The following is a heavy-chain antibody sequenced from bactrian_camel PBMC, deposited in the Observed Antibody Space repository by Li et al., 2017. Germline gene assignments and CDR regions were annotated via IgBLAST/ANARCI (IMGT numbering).Heavy chain of an antibody. D-gene: IGHD4*01. V-gene: IGHV3S1*01. J-gene: IGHJ4*01. CDR1: GYIYRTYC. CDR3: AFPHESERLFFTTSFAY. CDR2: IDSDRARTT. Sequence: HVQLVESGGGSVQSVGSLRLSCAASGYIYRTYCMGWFRQGPGKEREGVAAIDSDRARTTAYADSVKGRFTISRDYAKNTLWLQLNSLETDDTAMYYCAFPHESERLFFTTSFAYWGQGTQVTVS.